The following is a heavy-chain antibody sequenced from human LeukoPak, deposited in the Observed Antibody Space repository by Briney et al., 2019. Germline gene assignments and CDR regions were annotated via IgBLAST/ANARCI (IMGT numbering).Heavy chain of an antibody. V-gene: IGHV1-8*03. CDR1: GYTFTSYD. Sequence: GASVKVSCKASGYTFTSYDINWVRQATGQGLEWMGWMNPNSGNTGYAQKFQGRVTITRNTSISTAYMELSSLRSEDTAVYYCARSFASGVVFTNDAFDIWGQGTMVTVSS. CDR2: MNPNSGNT. D-gene: IGHD5/OR15-5a*01. CDR3: ARSFASGVVFTNDAFDI. J-gene: IGHJ3*02.